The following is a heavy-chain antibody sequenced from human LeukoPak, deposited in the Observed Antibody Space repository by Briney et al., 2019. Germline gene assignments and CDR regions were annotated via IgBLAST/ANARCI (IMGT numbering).Heavy chain of an antibody. J-gene: IGHJ6*02. CDR2: ICFDGSKK. Sequence: AGSLRLSCAASGLTFSSYGMHWVRQAPGEGLEWVAVICFDGSKKYYVDSVKGRFTISRDNSRSTLYLQMNSLRTEDSAVYYCAKERGTYGDSFYYYYGMDVWGQGTTVTVSS. D-gene: IGHD4-17*01. V-gene: IGHV3-33*06. CDR1: GLTFSSYG. CDR3: AKERGTYGDSFYYYYGMDV.